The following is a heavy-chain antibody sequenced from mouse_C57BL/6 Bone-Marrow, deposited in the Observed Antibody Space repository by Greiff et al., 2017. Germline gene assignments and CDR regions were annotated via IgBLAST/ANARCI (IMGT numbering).Heavy chain of an antibody. CDR3: ARHGYFDV. V-gene: IGHV5-6*02. CDR1: GFTFSSYG. CDR2: ISSGGSYT. J-gene: IGHJ1*03. Sequence: EVMLVESGGDLVKPGGSLKLSCAASGFTFSSYGMSWVRQTPDKRLEWVATISSGGSYTSYPASVKGRFTISRDNAKNTLYLQMSSLKSEDTAMYYCARHGYFDVWGTGTTVTVSS.